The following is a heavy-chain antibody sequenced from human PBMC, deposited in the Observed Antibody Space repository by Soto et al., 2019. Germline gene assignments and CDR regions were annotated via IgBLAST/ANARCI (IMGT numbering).Heavy chain of an antibody. V-gene: IGHV1-18*01. J-gene: IGHJ4*02. CDR3: ARGGGYDSLDS. D-gene: IGHD5-12*01. Sequence: HKFQGRVTMTTDTSTSTAYMELRSIRSDDTAVYYCARGGGYDSLDSWGQGTLVTVS.